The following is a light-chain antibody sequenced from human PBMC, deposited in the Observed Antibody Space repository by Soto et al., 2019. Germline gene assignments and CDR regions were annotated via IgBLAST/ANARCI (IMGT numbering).Light chain of an antibody. CDR2: GAS. Sequence: DIQMTQSPSSLSASVGDRVIITCRASEDMSNYLAWYQQKPGKVPKLLIYGASTLQSGVPSRFSGSGSGTDFTLTISSLQTEDVATYYCQNYNRAPWTFGQGTKVESK. V-gene: IGKV1-27*01. J-gene: IGKJ1*01. CDR1: EDMSNY. CDR3: QNYNRAPWT.